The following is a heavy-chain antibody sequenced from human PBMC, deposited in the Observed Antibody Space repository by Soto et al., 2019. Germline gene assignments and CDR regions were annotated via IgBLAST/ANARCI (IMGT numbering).Heavy chain of an antibody. V-gene: IGHV1-18*01. D-gene: IGHD3-10*01. CDR2: ISAYNGNT. CDR1: GYTFTSYG. Sequence: QVQLVQSGAEVKKPGASVKVSCKSSGYTFTSYGINWVRQAPGQGLEWMGWISAYNGNTKYAQKLQGRVTLTTDTSTSTAYMELRSVRSDDTAVYYCARVGSTYGSGTPWGQGTLVTVSS. J-gene: IGHJ5*02. CDR3: ARVGSTYGSGTP.